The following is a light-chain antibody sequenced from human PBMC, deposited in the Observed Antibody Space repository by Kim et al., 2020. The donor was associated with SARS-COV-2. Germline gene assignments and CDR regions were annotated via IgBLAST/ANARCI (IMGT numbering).Light chain of an antibody. CDR2: SNK. Sequence: GQRVTIACCGSRDNSGSNTVNWYQQLPGTAPKRLIYSNKQRPSGVPDRFSGSKSGASASLAISGLQGEDEGGEGWGGGGGGLNAEVFGGGTKLTVL. CDR1: RDNSGSNT. CDR3: GGGGGGLNAEV. V-gene: IGLV1-44*01. J-gene: IGLJ3*02.